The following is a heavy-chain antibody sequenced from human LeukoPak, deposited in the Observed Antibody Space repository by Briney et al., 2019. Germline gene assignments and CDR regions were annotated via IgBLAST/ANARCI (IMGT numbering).Heavy chain of an antibody. CDR2: INPNSGGT. CDR3: ARDQGQWLVENAFDI. D-gene: IGHD6-19*01. V-gene: IGHV1-2*02. Sequence: ASVKVSCKASAYTFTGYYMHWVRQAPGQGLEWMGWINPNSGGTNYAQKFQGRVTMTRDTSISTAYMELSRLRSDDTAVYYCARDQGQWLVENAFDIWGQGTMVTVSS. CDR1: AYTFTGYY. J-gene: IGHJ3*02.